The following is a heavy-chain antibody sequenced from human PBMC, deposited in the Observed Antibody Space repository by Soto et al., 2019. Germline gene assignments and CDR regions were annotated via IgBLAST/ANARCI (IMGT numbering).Heavy chain of an antibody. CDR3: ARGILTGGKWLDP. V-gene: IGHV3-33*01. CDR1: GYTFSSYA. D-gene: IGHD3-9*01. CDR2: IWYDGSEK. J-gene: IGHJ5*02. Sequence: QVQLVESGGAVVQPGRSLRLSCAASGYTFSSYAVHWVRQAPGRGLEWVAIIWYDGSEKYYADSVKGRFTISRDNSRNTLYLQINSLRVEDTATYYCARGILTGGKWLDPWGQGTRVTVSS.